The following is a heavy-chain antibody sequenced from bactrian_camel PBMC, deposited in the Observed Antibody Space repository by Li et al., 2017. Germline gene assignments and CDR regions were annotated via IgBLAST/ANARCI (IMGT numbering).Heavy chain of an antibody. V-gene: IGHV3S54*01. D-gene: IGHD2*01. CDR1: GYVGNPMS. CDR2: LFTGSGRT. Sequence: HVQLVESGGGSVQAGGSLRLSCTASGYVGNPMSMAWFRQSPGNEREGVAALFTGSGRTAYADSVKGRFTISRDMSKNTIDLQMGSLKPEDTAMYYCAAGSGVILPLDSKEYGLWGQGTQVTVS. CDR3: AAGSGVILPLDSKEYGL. J-gene: IGHJ4*01.